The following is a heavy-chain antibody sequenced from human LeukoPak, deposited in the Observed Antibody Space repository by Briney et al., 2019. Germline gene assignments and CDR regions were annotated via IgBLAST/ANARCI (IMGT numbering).Heavy chain of an antibody. Sequence: GGSLRLSCAASGFTFSSYSMNWVRQAPGKGLEWVSYISSSSSTIYYADSVKGRFTISRDIAKNSLYLQMNSLRAEDTAVYYCARDGAMITFGGVIAARGVAFDIWGQGTMVTVSS. J-gene: IGHJ3*02. D-gene: IGHD3-16*02. CDR3: ARDGAMITFGGVIAARGVAFDI. CDR2: ISSSSSTI. CDR1: GFTFSSYS. V-gene: IGHV3-48*04.